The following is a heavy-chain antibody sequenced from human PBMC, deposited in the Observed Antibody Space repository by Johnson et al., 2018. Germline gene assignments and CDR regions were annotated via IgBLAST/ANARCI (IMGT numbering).Heavy chain of an antibody. V-gene: IGHV3-33*01. CDR3: ARDLVDCINGVCYSGMDV. CDR1: GFTFSSYG. J-gene: IGHJ6*02. CDR2: IWFDGYTK. Sequence: VQLVESGGGVVQXGRSLRLSCAASGFTFSSYGMHWVRQAPGKGLEWVAVIWFDGYTKYYAESVKGRLTISRDNSKNTLYLQINSPRAEDTAVYYCARDLVDCINGVCYSGMDVWGQGTTVTVSS. D-gene: IGHD2-8*01.